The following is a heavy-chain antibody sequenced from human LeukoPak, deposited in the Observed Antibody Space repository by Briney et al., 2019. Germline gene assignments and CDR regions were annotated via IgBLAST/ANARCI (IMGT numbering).Heavy chain of an antibody. Sequence: GGSLRLSCAASGFTFSSYAMPWVRPAPGKGLEWVAVISYDGSNKYYADSVKGRFTISRDNSKNTLYLQMNSLRAEDTAVYYCARERPAAMFGGYYYYGMDVWGKGTTVTVSS. D-gene: IGHD2-2*01. CDR2: ISYDGSNK. J-gene: IGHJ6*04. CDR3: ARERPAAMFGGYYYYGMDV. CDR1: GFTFSSYA. V-gene: IGHV3-30*04.